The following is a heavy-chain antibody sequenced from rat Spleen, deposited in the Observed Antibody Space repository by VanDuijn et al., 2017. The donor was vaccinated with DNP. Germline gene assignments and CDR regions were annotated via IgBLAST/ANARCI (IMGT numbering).Heavy chain of an antibody. Sequence: EVRLVESGGGLVQPGRSLKLSCAASGFTFSDYYMAWVRQAPTKGLEWVASISTGGGNTYYGDSVKGRFTISRDNGKSTLYLQMNSLRSEDMATYYCARDDYGSSGAMDPWGQGTSVTVSS. CDR2: ISTGGGNT. CDR3: ARDDYGSSGAMDP. CDR1: GFTFSDYY. D-gene: IGHD1-3*01. J-gene: IGHJ4*01. V-gene: IGHV5-25*01.